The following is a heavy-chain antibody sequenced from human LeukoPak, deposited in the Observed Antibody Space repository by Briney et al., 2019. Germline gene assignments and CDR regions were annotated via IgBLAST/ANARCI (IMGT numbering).Heavy chain of an antibody. D-gene: IGHD6-25*01. V-gene: IGHV5-51*01. CDR3: ARHFHSGWFGF. Sequence: GESLKISCKCSGFDFTAYGIAWVRPMPGKGLEWMGNIYPGGSNCRYSPSFQGQVTMSADKSITTVYLQWSSLKASDTAMYYCARHFHSGWFGFWGQGSLVTVSS. CDR1: GFDFTAYG. J-gene: IGHJ4*02. CDR2: IYPGGSNC.